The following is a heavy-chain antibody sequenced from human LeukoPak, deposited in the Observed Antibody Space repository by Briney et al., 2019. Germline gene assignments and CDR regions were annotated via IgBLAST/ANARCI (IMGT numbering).Heavy chain of an antibody. V-gene: IGHV3-15*01. CDR3: NTYKSGTVY. J-gene: IGHJ4*02. CDR1: GFTFSNNW. D-gene: IGHD1/OR15-1a*01. Sequence: GGSLRLSCAASGFTFSNNWMKWVRQAPGKGLEWVGRIKSKTDCGPADYAAPVKGRFTISRDDSRNPLYLQMNSLNTEDTAVYYGNTYKSGTVYWGQGTLVTVSS. CDR2: IKSKTDCGPA.